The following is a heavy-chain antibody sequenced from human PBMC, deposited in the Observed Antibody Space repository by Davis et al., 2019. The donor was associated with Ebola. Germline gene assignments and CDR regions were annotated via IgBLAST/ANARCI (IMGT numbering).Heavy chain of an antibody. CDR3: ARGALLWFGELLYYYYGMDV. CDR1: GYSINRGFT. CDR2: IYHSGST. J-gene: IGHJ6*04. Sequence: SETLSLTCTVSGYSINRGFTWGWIRQPPGKGLEWIGSIYHSGSTNYSPSLKSRVTISADTSKNQFSLRLSSVTAADTAVYYCARGALLWFGELLYYYYGMDVWGKGTTVTVSS. V-gene: IGHV4-38-2*02. D-gene: IGHD3-10*01.